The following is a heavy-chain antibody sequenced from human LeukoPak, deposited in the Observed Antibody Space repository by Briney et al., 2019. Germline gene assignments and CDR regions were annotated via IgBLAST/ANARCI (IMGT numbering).Heavy chain of an antibody. CDR1: GFSFSTYW. CDR3: ARAGNWNDGGYFDY. Sequence: GGSLRLSCAASGFSFSTYWMSWVRQAPGGGLEWVANIKQDGSEKYYVDSVKGRFTISGDNAKNSLYLQMNSLRAKDTAVYYCARAGNWNDGGYFDYWGQGTLVTVSS. CDR2: IKQDGSEK. D-gene: IGHD1-20*01. J-gene: IGHJ4*02. V-gene: IGHV3-7*01.